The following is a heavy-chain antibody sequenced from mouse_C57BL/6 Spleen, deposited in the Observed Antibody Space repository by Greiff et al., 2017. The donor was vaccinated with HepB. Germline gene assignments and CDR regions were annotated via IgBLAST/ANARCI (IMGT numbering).Heavy chain of an antibody. J-gene: IGHJ1*03. Sequence: VQLQQSGPELVKPGDSVKISCKASGYSFTGYFMNWVMQSQGKSLEWIGRINPYNGDTFYNQKFKGKYTLTVDKSSITAHMVLRSLTSEDSAVYYCARGGGSSYLYFYVWGTGTTVTVSS. CDR3: ARGGGSSYLYFYV. D-gene: IGHD1-1*01. V-gene: IGHV1-20*01. CDR2: INPYNGDT. CDR1: GYSFTGYF.